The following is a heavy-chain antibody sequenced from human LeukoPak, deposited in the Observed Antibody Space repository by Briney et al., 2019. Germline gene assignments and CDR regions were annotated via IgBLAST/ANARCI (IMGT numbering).Heavy chain of an antibody. J-gene: IGHJ4*02. CDR2: IYYSGST. CDR1: GGSISSYY. V-gene: IGHV4-59*01. CDR3: ARGRDGYNWAFDS. D-gene: IGHD5-24*01. Sequence: SETLSLTCTVSGGSISSYYWSWIRQPPGKGLEWIGYIYYSGSTNYNPSLKSRVTTSVDTSKNQFSLKLSSVTATDTAVYYCARGRDGYNWAFDSWGQGTLVTVSS.